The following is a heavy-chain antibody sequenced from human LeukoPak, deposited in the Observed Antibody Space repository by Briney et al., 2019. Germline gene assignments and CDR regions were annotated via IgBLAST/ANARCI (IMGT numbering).Heavy chain of an antibody. V-gene: IGHV3-53*04. CDR3: ARDIPVDSRSSVPKPVRDS. D-gene: IGHD6-6*01. J-gene: IGHJ5*02. Sequence: PGGSLRLSCAASGFTISNNYMSWVRQAPGKGLQWVSVIYSNTSAYYADSVKGRFTISRHNSKNTLYLQMTSLRAEDTAVYYCARDIPVDSRSSVPKPVRDSWGQGTLVTVSS. CDR2: IYSNTSA. CDR1: GFTISNNY.